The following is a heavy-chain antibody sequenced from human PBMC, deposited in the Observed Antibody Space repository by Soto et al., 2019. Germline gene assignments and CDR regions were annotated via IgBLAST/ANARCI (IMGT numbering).Heavy chain of an antibody. Sequence: GGSLRLSCAASGFTFSSYSMNWVRQAPGKGLEWVSSISSSSSYIYYADSVKGRFTISRDNAKNSLYLQMNSLRAEDTAVYYCARLAVTRLYYYGMDVWGQGTTVTVSS. CDR2: ISSSSSYI. CDR1: GFTFSSYS. D-gene: IGHD4-4*01. J-gene: IGHJ6*02. V-gene: IGHV3-21*01. CDR3: ARLAVTRLYYYGMDV.